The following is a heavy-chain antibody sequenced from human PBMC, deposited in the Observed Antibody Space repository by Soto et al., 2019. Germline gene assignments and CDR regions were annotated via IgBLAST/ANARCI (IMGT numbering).Heavy chain of an antibody. CDR3: VREGRGSFDF. CDR2: IGGRGNSA. Sequence: GSLRLSCAASGFIFTDYAMNWVRQAPGKGLEWVSVIGGRGNSAYYADSVQGRFTISRDNSKNTLSLQMSSLTADDTAIYYCVREGRGSFDFWGRGTMVTVSS. CDR1: GFIFTDYA. J-gene: IGHJ3*01. V-gene: IGHV3-23*01. D-gene: IGHD5-12*01.